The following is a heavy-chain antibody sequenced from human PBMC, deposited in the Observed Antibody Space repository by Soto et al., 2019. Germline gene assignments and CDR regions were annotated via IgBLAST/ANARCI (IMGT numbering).Heavy chain of an antibody. CDR3: ARGKGLCSGGSCYSEVFDD. CDR1: GYTFTSYY. D-gene: IGHD2-15*01. V-gene: IGHV1-46*01. J-gene: IGHJ4*02. CDR2: INPSGGST. Sequence: GXGVKVSCNASGYTFTSYYMNLVRQAPGQGLEWMGIINPSGGSTSYAQKFQGRVTMTRDTSTSTVYMELSSLRSEDTAVYYCARGKGLCSGGSCYSEVFDDWGQGTLVTVSS.